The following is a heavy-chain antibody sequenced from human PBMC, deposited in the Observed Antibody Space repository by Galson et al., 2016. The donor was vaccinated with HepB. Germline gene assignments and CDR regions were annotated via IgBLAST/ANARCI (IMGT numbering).Heavy chain of an antibody. J-gene: IGHJ6*02. CDR3: ARPLPNVGYGMDV. CDR2: IYGGGST. CDR1: GFTVSTNY. D-gene: IGHD2-15*01. Sequence: SLRLSCAASGFTVSTNYMSWVRQAPGKGLEWVSVIYGGGSTNYADSVRGRFTISRHNSKNTLYLQMNSLRTEDTAGYYCARPLPNVGYGMDVWGQGTTVTVSS. V-gene: IGHV3-53*04.